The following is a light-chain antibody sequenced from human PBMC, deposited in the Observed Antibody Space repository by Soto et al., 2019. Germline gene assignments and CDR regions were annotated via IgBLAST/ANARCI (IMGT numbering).Light chain of an antibody. CDR1: SGHSSYA. CDR3: QTWGTGTLV. J-gene: IGLJ2*01. V-gene: IGLV4-69*01. Sequence: QSVLTQSPSASASLGASVKLTCTLSSGHSSYAIAWHQQQPEKGPRYLMKLNSDGSYSKGDGIPDRFSGSSSGAERYLTISSLQSEDEADYYCQTWGTGTLVFGGGTKLTVL. CDR2: LNSDGSY.